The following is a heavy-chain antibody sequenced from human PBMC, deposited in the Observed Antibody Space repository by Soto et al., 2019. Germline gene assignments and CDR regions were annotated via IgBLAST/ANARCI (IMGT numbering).Heavy chain of an antibody. CDR2: ISGSGGST. V-gene: IGHV3-23*01. J-gene: IGHJ3*02. D-gene: IGHD6-13*01. CDR1: GFTFSSYA. CDR3: AKIPHSSSWYLDAFDI. Sequence: EVQLLESGGGLVQPGGSLRLSCAASGFTFSSYAMSWVRQAPGKGLEWVSAISGSGGSTYYADSVKGRFTISRDNSKNMLYLQMNSLIAEDTAVYYCAKIPHSSSWYLDAFDIWGQGTMVTVSS.